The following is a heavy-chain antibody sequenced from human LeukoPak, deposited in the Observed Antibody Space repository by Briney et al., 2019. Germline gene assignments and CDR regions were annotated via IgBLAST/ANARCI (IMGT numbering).Heavy chain of an antibody. D-gene: IGHD2-2*01. CDR3: ARGFDCSSTRCSCMDV. V-gene: IGHV3-11*01. Sequence: GGSLRLSCVTSGFPFSDYYMSWIRQAPGKGLDWVSYISGSGSDIYYADSVKGRFTISRDNAKNPLHLQMNSLRAEDTAVYYCARGFDCSSTRCSCMDVWGQGTTVTVSS. CDR2: ISGSGSDI. CDR1: GFPFSDYY. J-gene: IGHJ6*02.